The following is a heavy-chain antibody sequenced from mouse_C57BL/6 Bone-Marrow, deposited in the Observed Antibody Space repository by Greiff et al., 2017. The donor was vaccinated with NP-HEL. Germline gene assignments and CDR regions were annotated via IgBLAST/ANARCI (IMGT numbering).Heavy chain of an antibody. D-gene: IGHD2-3*01. CDR2: INPSSGYT. Sequence: QVQLQQSGAELARPGASVKMSCKASGYTFTSYTMHWVKQRPGQGLEWIGYINPSSGYTKYNQKFKDKATLTADKSSSTAYMQLSSLTSEDSAVYYCAREEWLLCYAMDYWGQGTSVTVSS. CDR3: AREEWLLCYAMDY. V-gene: IGHV1-4*01. CDR1: GYTFTSYT. J-gene: IGHJ4*01.